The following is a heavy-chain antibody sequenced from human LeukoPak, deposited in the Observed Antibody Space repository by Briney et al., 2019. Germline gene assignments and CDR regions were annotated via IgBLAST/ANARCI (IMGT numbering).Heavy chain of an antibody. CDR3: ARDRGRYYDSRGFYWGYYFDS. CDR1: GFTFSTYA. Sequence: PGGSLRISCAASGFTFSTYAVTWVRQAPGKGLEWVSTISGSGDSTYYADSVKGRFSISRDNSKDTLYLQMSSVRVDDTAVYYCARDRGRYYDSRGFYWGYYFDSWGQGILVTVST. V-gene: IGHV3-23*01. J-gene: IGHJ4*02. D-gene: IGHD3-22*01. CDR2: ISGSGDST.